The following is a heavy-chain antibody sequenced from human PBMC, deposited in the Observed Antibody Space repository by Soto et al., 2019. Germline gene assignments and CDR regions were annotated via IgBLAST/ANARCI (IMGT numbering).Heavy chain of an antibody. Sequence: GASVKVSCKASGGTFSSYAISWVRQAPGQGLEWMGGIIPIFGTANYAQKFQGRVTITADESTSTAYMELSSLRSEDTAVYYCARDPGYCSGGSCYYYYGMGVWGQGTTVTVSS. D-gene: IGHD2-15*01. J-gene: IGHJ6*02. CDR1: GGTFSSYA. CDR3: ARDPGYCSGGSCYYYYGMGV. CDR2: IIPIFGTA. V-gene: IGHV1-69*13.